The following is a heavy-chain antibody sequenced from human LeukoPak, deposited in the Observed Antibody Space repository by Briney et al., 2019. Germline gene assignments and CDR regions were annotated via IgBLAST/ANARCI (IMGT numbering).Heavy chain of an antibody. V-gene: IGHV3-23*01. D-gene: IGHD3-10*01. CDR3: ARRTGYYYGSGSAFGMDV. Sequence: GGSLRLSCAASGFIFRNYAMSWVRQAPGKGLEWVSAITGSGDTTYYADTVKGRFTVSRDNSMNTVYLQMNTLRAEDTALYYCARRTGYYYGSGSAFGMDVWGKGTTVTVSS. CDR2: ITGSGDTT. J-gene: IGHJ6*04. CDR1: GFIFRNYA.